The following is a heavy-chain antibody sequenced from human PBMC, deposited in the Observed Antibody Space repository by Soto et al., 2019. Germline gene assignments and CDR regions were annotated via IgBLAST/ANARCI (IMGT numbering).Heavy chain of an antibody. CDR2: ISGSGGTT. CDR3: AKLLWFGELLYPGMDV. V-gene: IGHV3-23*01. Sequence: GGSLRLSCAASGFTFSSYAMSWVRQAPGKGLEWVSTISGSGGTTYYADSVKGRFTISRDNSKNTLYLQMNSLRAEDTAVYYCAKLLWFGELLYPGMDVWGQGTTVTVSS. CDR1: GFTFSSYA. D-gene: IGHD3-10*01. J-gene: IGHJ6*02.